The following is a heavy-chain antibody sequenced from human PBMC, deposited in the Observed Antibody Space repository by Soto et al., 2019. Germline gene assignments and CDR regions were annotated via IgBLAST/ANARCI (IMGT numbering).Heavy chain of an antibody. CDR3: ARDESWVSRFDY. CDR2: IGSGGSSK. D-gene: IGHD6-13*01. V-gene: IGHV3-48*04. CDR1: GFTFGSYI. J-gene: IGHJ4*02. Sequence: PGGSLRLSCVASGFTFGSYIMNWVRQAPGKGLEWVSDIGSGGSSKYYAESVKGRFTISRDNAKNSLYLQMNSLRAEDTAVYYCARDESWVSRFDYWGQGTLVTVSS.